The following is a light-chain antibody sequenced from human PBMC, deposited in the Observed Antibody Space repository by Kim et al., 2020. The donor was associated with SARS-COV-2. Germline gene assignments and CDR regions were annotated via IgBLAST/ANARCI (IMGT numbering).Light chain of an antibody. Sequence: SPGERVTLSCRASQTVSSNLAWYQQKPGQAPRLLIYGASTRATGVAARFSGSGSGTEFTLTISSLQSEDFAVYYCQQYNNWTPWTFGQGTKVDIK. CDR2: GAS. J-gene: IGKJ1*01. V-gene: IGKV3-15*01. CDR1: QTVSSN. CDR3: QQYNNWTPWT.